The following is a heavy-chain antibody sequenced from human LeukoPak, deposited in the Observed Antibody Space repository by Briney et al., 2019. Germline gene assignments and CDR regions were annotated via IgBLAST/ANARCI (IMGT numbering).Heavy chain of an antibody. J-gene: IGHJ4*02. CDR1: GFTFSSYA. V-gene: IGHV3-23*01. D-gene: IGHD3-10*01. CDR3: ARDSYYGSGSYYRYTFDY. CDR2: ISGSGGST. Sequence: PGGSLRLSCAASGFTFSSYAMSWVRQAPGQGLEWVSAISGSGGSTYYADSVKGRFTISRDNSKNTLYLQMNSLRAEDTAVYYCARDSYYGSGSYYRYTFDYWGQGTLVTVSS.